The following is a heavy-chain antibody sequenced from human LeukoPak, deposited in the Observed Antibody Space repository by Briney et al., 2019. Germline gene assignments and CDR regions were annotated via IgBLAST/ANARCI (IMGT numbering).Heavy chain of an antibody. CDR2: IFPTGST. Sequence: PSETLSLTCAVSGASISTVGYSWSWIRQPPGKGLEWIGYIFPTGSTSYDPSLKSRLTISLDRSNNQFSLRLNSVTAVDTAVYYCARMAGRTVDHWGQGTLVTVSS. V-gene: IGHV4-30-2*01. CDR1: GASISTVGYS. CDR3: ARMAGRTVDH. J-gene: IGHJ4*02. D-gene: IGHD1-1*01.